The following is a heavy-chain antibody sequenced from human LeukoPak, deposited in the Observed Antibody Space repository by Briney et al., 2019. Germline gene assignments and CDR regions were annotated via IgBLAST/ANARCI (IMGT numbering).Heavy chain of an antibody. CDR3: ARDYSGSYTTDY. D-gene: IGHD1-26*01. Sequence: GGSLRLSCAASGFTFSSYAMHWVRQAPGKGLEWVAVISYDGSNRWYADSVTGRFTISRDNSKNTLYLQMNSLRAEDTAVYYCARDYSGSYTTDYWGPGTLVTVSS. V-gene: IGHV3-30-3*01. CDR2: ISYDGSNR. CDR1: GFTFSSYA. J-gene: IGHJ4*02.